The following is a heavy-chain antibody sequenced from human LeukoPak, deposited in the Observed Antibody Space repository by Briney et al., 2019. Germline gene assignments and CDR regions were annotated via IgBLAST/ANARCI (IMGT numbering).Heavy chain of an antibody. CDR2: IYYSGST. V-gene: IGHV4-59*01. CDR3: ARVYSGYEIGAFDI. J-gene: IGHJ3*02. CDR1: GGSISSYY. D-gene: IGHD5-12*01. Sequence: SETLSLTCTVSGGSISSYYWSWIRQPPGKGLEWIGYIYYSGSTNYNPSLKSRVTTSVDTSKNQFSLKLSSVTAADTAVYYCARVYSGYEIGAFDIWGQGTMVTVSS.